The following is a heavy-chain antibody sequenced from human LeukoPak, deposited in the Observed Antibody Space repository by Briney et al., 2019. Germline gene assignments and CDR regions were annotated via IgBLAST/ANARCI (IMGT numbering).Heavy chain of an antibody. CDR3: ARGKVSSWYYYGMDV. CDR1: GYTFTSYA. J-gene: IGHJ6*02. CDR2: INTNTGNP. Sequence: ASVKVSYKASGYTFTSYAMNWVRQAPGQGLEWMGWINTNTGNPTYAQGFTGRFVFSLDTSVSTAYLQIGSLKAEDTAVYYCARGKVSSWYYYGMDVWGQGTTVTVSS. V-gene: IGHV7-4-1*01. D-gene: IGHD6-13*01.